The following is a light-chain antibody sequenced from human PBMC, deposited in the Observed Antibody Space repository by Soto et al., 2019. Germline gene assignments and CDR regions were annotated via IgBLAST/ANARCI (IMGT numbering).Light chain of an antibody. CDR2: AAS. J-gene: IGKJ1*01. CDR3: QQYYSYPQT. CDR1: QGISSY. Sequence: AIRMTQSPSSLSASTIDIVTINFRASQGISSYVAWYQQKPGKAPKLLIYAASTLQSGVPSRFSGSGSGTDFTLTISCLQSEDFATYYCQQYYSYPQTFGQGTKVDIK. V-gene: IGKV1-8*01.